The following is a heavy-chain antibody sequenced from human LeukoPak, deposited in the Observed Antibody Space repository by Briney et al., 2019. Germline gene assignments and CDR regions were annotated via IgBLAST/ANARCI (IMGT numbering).Heavy chain of an antibody. J-gene: IGHJ4*02. V-gene: IGHV4-59*01. CDR1: GGSISSYY. CDR3: ARGAGRRDSSVYYLFDY. CDR2: IYYSGST. D-gene: IGHD3-22*01. Sequence: SETLSLTCTVSGGSISSYYWSWIRQPPGKGLEWIGYIYYSGSTNYNPSLKSRVTISLDTSKNQFSLKLSSVTAADTAVYYCARGAGRRDSSVYYLFDYWGQGTLVAVSS.